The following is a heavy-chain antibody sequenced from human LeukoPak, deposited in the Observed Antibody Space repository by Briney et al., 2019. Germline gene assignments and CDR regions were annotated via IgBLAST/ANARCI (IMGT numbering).Heavy chain of an antibody. Sequence: GASVKVSCKASGGTFNNYAISWVRQAPGQGLEWMGRIIPTLGIANYAQIFQGRVTITADKSTSTAYMEISGLGSEDSAIFYCARDRYTQLATGTLDSWGQGTLVSVSS. V-gene: IGHV1-69*04. CDR2: IIPTLGIA. CDR3: ARDRYTQLATGTLDS. D-gene: IGHD3-16*02. CDR1: GGTFNNYA. J-gene: IGHJ4*02.